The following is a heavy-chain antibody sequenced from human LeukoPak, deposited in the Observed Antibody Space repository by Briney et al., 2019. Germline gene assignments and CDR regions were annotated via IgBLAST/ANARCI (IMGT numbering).Heavy chain of an antibody. V-gene: IGHV3-48*03. Sequence: GGSLRLSCAASGFNFRSYEMNWVRQAPGKGLEWGSYISNTDETRTYADSVKGRFTISRDNAKNSLQLEMNSLRAEDTAVYYCAREIVSAVAGNFDYWGQGTLVTVSS. D-gene: IGHD6-19*01. CDR2: ISNTDETR. J-gene: IGHJ4*02. CDR3: AREIVSAVAGNFDY. CDR1: GFNFRSYE.